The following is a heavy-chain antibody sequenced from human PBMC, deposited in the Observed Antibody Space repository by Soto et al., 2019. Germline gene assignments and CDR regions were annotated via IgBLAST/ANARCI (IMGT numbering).Heavy chain of an antibody. Sequence: SETLSLTCSVSGGSISGSYWSWIRQSPGKGLEWLGYVYYTGSTNYSPSLRSRVSISGDTSKNEFSLRLSSVTAADTAVYFCARSVAAPGAHIDYWGQGTQATVSS. J-gene: IGHJ4*02. D-gene: IGHD6-13*01. CDR3: ARSVAAPGAHIDY. CDR1: GGSISGSY. V-gene: IGHV4-59*01. CDR2: VYYTGST.